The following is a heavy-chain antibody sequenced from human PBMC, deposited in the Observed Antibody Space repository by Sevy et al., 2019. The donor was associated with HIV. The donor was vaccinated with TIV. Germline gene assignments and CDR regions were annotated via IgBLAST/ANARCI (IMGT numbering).Heavy chain of an antibody. J-gene: IGHJ3*02. V-gene: IGHV3-23*01. CDR1: GFTFSSNA. Sequence: GGSLRLSCAASGFTFSSNAMSWVRQAPGKGLEWVSAISGSGGSTYYADSVKGRFTISRDNSKNTLYLQMNSLRAEDTAVYYCATERVYYYDSSGYSNDAFDIWGQGTMVTVSS. D-gene: IGHD3-22*01. CDR2: ISGSGGST. CDR3: ATERVYYYDSSGYSNDAFDI.